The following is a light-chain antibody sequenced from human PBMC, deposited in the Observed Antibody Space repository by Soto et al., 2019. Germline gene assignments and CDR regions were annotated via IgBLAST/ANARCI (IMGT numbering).Light chain of an antibody. CDR2: LAS. J-gene: IGKJ1*01. Sequence: IQLTQSPSSLSASVGDRVTVTCRASQDISNYLAWYQQSPGRAPKLLIYLASTLESGVPSRFSGSGSGTDFTLTISSLQPEDFATYYCQQLESDPPWTFGQWTRVEIK. V-gene: IGKV1-9*01. CDR1: QDISNY. CDR3: QQLESDPPWT.